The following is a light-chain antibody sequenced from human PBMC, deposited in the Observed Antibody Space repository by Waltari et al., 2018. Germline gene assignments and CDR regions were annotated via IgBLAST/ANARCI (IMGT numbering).Light chain of an antibody. V-gene: IGKV3-20*01. Sequence: EIVLTQSPGTLSLSPGERATLSCRASQSVSSRSLAWYQQKPGQAPRRLIYGASNRITGIPDRFSGSGSGTDFTLTISRLEPEDFALYYCQQYGSSPGTFGQGTKVEIK. CDR2: GAS. CDR3: QQYGSSPGT. J-gene: IGKJ1*01. CDR1: QSVSSRS.